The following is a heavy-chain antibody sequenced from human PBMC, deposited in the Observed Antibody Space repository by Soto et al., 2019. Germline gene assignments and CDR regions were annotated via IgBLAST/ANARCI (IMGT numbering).Heavy chain of an antibody. Sequence: HPGGSLRLSCAASGFTFSSYSMNWVRQAPGKGLEWVSYISSSSSTIYYADSVKGRFTISRDNAKNSLYLQMNSLRAEDTAVYYCAREADYVNWFAPGGQGTLVTVSS. CDR2: ISSSSSTI. J-gene: IGHJ5*02. CDR1: GFTFSSYS. CDR3: AREADYVNWFAP. D-gene: IGHD4-17*01. V-gene: IGHV3-48*01.